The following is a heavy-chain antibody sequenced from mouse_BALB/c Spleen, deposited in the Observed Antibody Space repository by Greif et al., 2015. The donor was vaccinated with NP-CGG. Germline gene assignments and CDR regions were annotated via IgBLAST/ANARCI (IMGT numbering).Heavy chain of an antibody. D-gene: IGHD1-2*01. CDR3: ARALFTTATAY. V-gene: IGHV1-7*01. J-gene: IGHJ3*01. Sequence: SGAELAKPGASVKMSCKASGYTFTSHWMHWVKQRPGQGLEWIGYINPSTGYTEYNQKFKDKATLTADKSSSTAYMQLSSLTSEDSAVYYCARALFTTATAYWGQGTLVTVSA. CDR1: GYTFTSHW. CDR2: INPSTGYT.